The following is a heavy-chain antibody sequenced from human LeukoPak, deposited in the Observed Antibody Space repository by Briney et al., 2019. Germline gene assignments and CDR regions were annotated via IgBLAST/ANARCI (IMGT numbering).Heavy chain of an antibody. J-gene: IGHJ5*02. D-gene: IGHD6-19*01. CDR3: ARHGAQWLVLVGRNRFWFDP. V-gene: IGHV4-34*01. CDR1: GGSFSGYY. CDR2: INHSGST. Sequence: SETLSLTCAVYGGSFSGYYWSWIRRPPGKGLEWIGEINHSGSTNYNPSLKSRVTISVDTSKNQFSLKLSSVTAADTAVYYCARHGAQWLVLVGRNRFWFDPWGQGTLVTVSS.